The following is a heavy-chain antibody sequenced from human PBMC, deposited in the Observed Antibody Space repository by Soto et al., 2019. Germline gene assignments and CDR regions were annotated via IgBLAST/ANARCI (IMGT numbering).Heavy chain of an antibody. Sequence: EVQLVESGGGLGQPGGSLKLSCAASGFTFSGSSMHWVRQASGKGLEWVGRVMNKAYNYSTAYDASVKGRFTISRDDSNSTAYLQMNSLKTEDTAVYYCSTSKVEKGMAFSGQGTTVTVSS. CDR1: GFTFSGSS. D-gene: IGHD1-1*01. CDR3: STSKVEKGMAF. J-gene: IGHJ6*02. CDR2: VMNKAYNYST. V-gene: IGHV3-73*02.